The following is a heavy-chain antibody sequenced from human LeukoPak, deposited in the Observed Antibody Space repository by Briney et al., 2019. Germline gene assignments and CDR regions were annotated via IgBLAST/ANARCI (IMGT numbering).Heavy chain of an antibody. V-gene: IGHV1-69*06. CDR1: GGTFSSYA. J-gene: IGHJ6*03. CDR2: IIPIFGTA. D-gene: IGHD2-15*01. CDR3: ARSLVVAATNYYYYMDV. Sequence: GASVKVSCKASGGTFSSYAISWVRQAPGQGLEWMGGIIPIFGTANYAQKFQGRVTITADKSTSTAYMELSRLRSDDTAVYYCARSLVVAATNYYYYMDVWGKGTTVTISS.